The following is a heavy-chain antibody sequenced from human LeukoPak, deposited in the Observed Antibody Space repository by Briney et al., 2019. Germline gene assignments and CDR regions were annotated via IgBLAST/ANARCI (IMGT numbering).Heavy chain of an antibody. V-gene: IGHV4-34*01. Sequence: KPSETLSLTCAVYGGSFSGYYWSWIRQPPGKGLEWVGEINHSGSTNYNPSLKSRVTISVDTSKNQFSLKLSSVTAADTAVYYCARDPRPYGDYEGYFDYWGQGTLVTVSS. CDR3: ARDPRPYGDYEGYFDY. D-gene: IGHD4-17*01. J-gene: IGHJ4*02. CDR1: GGSFSGYY. CDR2: INHSGST.